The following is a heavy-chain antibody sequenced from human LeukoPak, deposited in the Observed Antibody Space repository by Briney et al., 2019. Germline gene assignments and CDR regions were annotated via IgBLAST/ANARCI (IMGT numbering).Heavy chain of an antibody. J-gene: IGHJ4*02. D-gene: IGHD4-17*01. Sequence: GGSLRLSCAASGFTFSSNWMCWVRQDPGKGLEWVANINQDGSVKNYVDSVKGRFTISRDNAKNSLYLQMNSLGAEDTAVYYCAKSSTTVTTWGYFDYWGQGTLVTASS. CDR3: AKSSTTVTTWGYFDY. V-gene: IGHV3-7*01. CDR2: INQDGSVK. CDR1: GFTFSSNW.